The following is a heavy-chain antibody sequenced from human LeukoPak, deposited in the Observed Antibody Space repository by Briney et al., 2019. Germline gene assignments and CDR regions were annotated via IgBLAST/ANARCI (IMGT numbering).Heavy chain of an antibody. D-gene: IGHD3-22*01. J-gene: IGHJ4*02. Sequence: PSETLSLTCTVSGASISSYYWSWIRQPPGKGLEWIGDIYYSGSIKYNPSLKSRVTMSVDTSKNQFSLKLSSVTAADTANYYCARENPSGYYNRPIDYWGQGTLVTVSS. CDR1: GASISSYY. V-gene: IGHV4-59*01. CDR2: IYYSGSI. CDR3: ARENPSGYYNRPIDY.